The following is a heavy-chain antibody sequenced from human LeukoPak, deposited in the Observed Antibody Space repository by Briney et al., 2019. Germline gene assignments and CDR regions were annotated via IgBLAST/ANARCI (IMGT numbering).Heavy chain of an antibody. CDR3: ARAPITSPFYFDH. J-gene: IGHJ4*02. CDR1: GFCFGDHG. CDR2: INWSGGCT. Sequence: PGGSLTLSCSASGFCFGDHGMSWGRHGQGKGMGRVCGINWSGGCTGYADPVRGRFTISRDNAKNSLYLQMDSLTAEDTALYYCARAPITSPFYFDHWGQGTLVTVSS. V-gene: IGHV3-20*04. D-gene: IGHD2-2*01.